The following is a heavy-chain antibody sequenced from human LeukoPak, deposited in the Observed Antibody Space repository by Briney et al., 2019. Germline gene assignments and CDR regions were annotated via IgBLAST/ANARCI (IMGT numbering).Heavy chain of an antibody. V-gene: IGHV3-53*01. Sequence: GGSLRLSCAASGFTVSSNYMSWVRQAPGKGLEWVSVIYSGGSTYYADSVKGRFTISRDNSKNTLYLQMNSLRAEDTAVYYCARSGFWSGYSELDYWGQGTLVTVSS. CDR2: IYSGGST. J-gene: IGHJ4*02. CDR3: ARSGFWSGYSELDY. CDR1: GFTVSSNY. D-gene: IGHD3-3*01.